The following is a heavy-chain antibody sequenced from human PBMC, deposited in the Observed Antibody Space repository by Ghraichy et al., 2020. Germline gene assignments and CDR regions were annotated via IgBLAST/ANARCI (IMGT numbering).Heavy chain of an antibody. CDR2: ISAYNGNT. Sequence: ASVKVSCKASGYTFTSYGISWVRQAPGQGLEWMGWISAYNGNTNYAQKRQGRVTMTTDTSTSTAYMELRSLRSDDTAVYYCARDRDTVTRGIQLWLVGEYYYYYYGMDVWGQGTTVTVSS. CDR3: ARDRDTVTRGIQLWLVGEYYYYYYGMDV. V-gene: IGHV1-18*01. J-gene: IGHJ6*02. D-gene: IGHD5-18*01. CDR1: GYTFTSYG.